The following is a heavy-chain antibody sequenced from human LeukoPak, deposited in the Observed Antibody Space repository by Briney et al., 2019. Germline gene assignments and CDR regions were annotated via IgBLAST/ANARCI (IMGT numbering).Heavy chain of an antibody. D-gene: IGHD1-1*01. V-gene: IGHV3-74*01. CDR1: GFTFSNYW. CDR2: INERATII. Sequence: GGSPRLSCAASGFTFSNYWMHWVRQAPGKGLEWVSRINERATIISYADSVKGRFTISRDNAKNSLYLQMNSLRAEDTAVYYCARVHRWKFDYWGQGTLVTVSS. CDR3: ARVHRWKFDY. J-gene: IGHJ4*02.